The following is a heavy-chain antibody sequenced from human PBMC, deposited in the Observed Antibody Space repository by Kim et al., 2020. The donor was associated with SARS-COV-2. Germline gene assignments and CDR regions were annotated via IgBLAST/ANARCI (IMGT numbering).Heavy chain of an antibody. J-gene: IGHJ6*02. V-gene: IGHV1-46*01. CDR3: ARERGYYDSSGLGMDV. D-gene: IGHD3-22*01. Sequence: KFQGRVTMTRDTSTSTVYMELSSLRSEDTAVYYCARERGYYDSSGLGMDVWGQGTTVTVSS.